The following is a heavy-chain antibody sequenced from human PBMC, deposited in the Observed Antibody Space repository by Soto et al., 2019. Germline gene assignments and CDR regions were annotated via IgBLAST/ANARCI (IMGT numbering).Heavy chain of an antibody. D-gene: IGHD2-15*01. CDR3: ACDVVVAATNYFDY. Sequence: SETLSLTCTVSGGSISSYYWSWIRQPPGKGLEWIGYIYYSGSTNYNPSLKSRVTISVDTSKNQFSLKLSSVTAADTAVYYCACDVVVAATNYFDYWGQGTLVTVSS. J-gene: IGHJ4*02. CDR1: GGSISSYY. CDR2: IYYSGST. V-gene: IGHV4-59*12.